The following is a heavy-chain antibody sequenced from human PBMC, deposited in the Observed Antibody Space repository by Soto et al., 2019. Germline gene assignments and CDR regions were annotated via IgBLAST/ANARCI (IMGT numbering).Heavy chain of an antibody. D-gene: IGHD4-17*01. CDR3: ARAPVRTSYGDYPFDY. CDR2: ISAYNGDT. V-gene: IGHV1-18*01. CDR1: GYTFIHYG. Sequence: QVQLVQSGAEVKQPGASVKVSCKASGYTFIHYGVSWVRQAPGQGLEWMGWISAYNGDTNYAQKLQGRVTMTTDTSTSTAYMELRSLRSDDTAVFYCARAPVRTSYGDYPFDYWGQGTLVTVSS. J-gene: IGHJ4*02.